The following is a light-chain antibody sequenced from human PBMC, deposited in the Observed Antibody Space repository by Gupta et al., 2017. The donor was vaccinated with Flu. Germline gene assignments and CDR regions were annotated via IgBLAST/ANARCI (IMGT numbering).Light chain of an antibody. CDR2: EVS. Sequence: TSRDVGSYKYVSWYQQNPGKAPKLMIVEVSKRPSGVPDRFSGSKSGNTASLTIAGLQAEDEADYYCCSYAGSYSLVFGGGTKLTVL. J-gene: IGLJ2*01. CDR3: CSYAGSYSLV. CDR1: SRDVGSYKY. V-gene: IGLV2-11*01.